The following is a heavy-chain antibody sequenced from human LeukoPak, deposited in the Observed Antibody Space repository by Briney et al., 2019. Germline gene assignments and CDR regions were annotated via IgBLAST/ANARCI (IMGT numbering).Heavy chain of an antibody. Sequence: GGSLRLSCAASGFTFRIFEMNWVRQAPGKGLEWVSYIGTITSTTYYADSVKGRFTVSRDNSKNTLYLQMDGLRAEDTAVYYCAKMAGMTRQVYYMDVWGKGATVTVSS. J-gene: IGHJ6*03. CDR1: GFTFRIFE. CDR2: IGTITSTT. D-gene: IGHD1-1*01. V-gene: IGHV3-48*03. CDR3: AKMAGMTRQVYYMDV.